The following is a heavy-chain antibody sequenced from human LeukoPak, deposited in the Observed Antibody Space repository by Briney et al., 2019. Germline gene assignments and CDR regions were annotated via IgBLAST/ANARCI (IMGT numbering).Heavy chain of an antibody. CDR1: GFTFSSYS. J-gene: IGHJ5*02. CDR2: INWNGGTT. D-gene: IGHD2-15*01. CDR3: ARDTVGVGGGGHLITLFDP. Sequence: PGGSLGLSCAASGFTFSSYSMNWVRQAPGKGLEWVSGINWNGGTTAYADSVKGRFTISRDNAKNSLSLQMNSLRVEDTALYYCARDTVGVGGGGHLITLFDPWGQGTLVTVSS. V-gene: IGHV3-20*04.